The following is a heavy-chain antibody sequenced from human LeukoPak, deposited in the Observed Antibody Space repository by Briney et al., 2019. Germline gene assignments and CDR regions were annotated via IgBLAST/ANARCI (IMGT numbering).Heavy chain of an antibody. CDR3: ARGVRYCSGGSCREEFDP. D-gene: IGHD2-15*01. J-gene: IGHJ5*02. Sequence: ASVKVSCKASGYTFTSYGISWVRQAPGQGLEWMGWISAYNGNTNYAQKLQGRVTMATDTSTNTAYMELRSLRSDDTAVYYCARGVRYCSGGSCREEFDPWGQGTLVTVSS. CDR1: GYTFTSYG. CDR2: ISAYNGNT. V-gene: IGHV1-18*01.